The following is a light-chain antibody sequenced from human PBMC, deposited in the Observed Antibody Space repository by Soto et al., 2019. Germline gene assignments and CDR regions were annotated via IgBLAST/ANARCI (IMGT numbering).Light chain of an antibody. J-gene: IGLJ2*01. CDR2: EAN. CDR3: CSYAGSSTLV. V-gene: IGLV2-23*01. Sequence: QSALTQPASVSGSPGQSITISCTGTSSDVGSYNLVSWYQHHPGKVPQLMIYEANKRPSGISNRFSGSKSGNTASLTISGLQAEDEADYYCCSYAGSSTLVFGGGTKVTVL. CDR1: SSDVGSYNL.